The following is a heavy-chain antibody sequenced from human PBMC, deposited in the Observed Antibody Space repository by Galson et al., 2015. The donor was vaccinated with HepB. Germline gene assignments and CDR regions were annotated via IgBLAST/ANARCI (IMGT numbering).Heavy chain of an antibody. V-gene: IGHV3-30*18. CDR3: AKDLSWDSGRNFYFQD. Sequence: SLRLSCAVSGFTFSTYAMHWVRQAPGKGLEWVAVISYDGSNKYYVDSVKGRFTISRDNTKNTVYLQMNSLRAEDTAVYYCAKDLSWDSGRNFYFQDWGQGTLVTVSS. J-gene: IGHJ1*01. CDR1: GFTFSTYA. D-gene: IGHD1-7*01. CDR2: ISYDGSNK.